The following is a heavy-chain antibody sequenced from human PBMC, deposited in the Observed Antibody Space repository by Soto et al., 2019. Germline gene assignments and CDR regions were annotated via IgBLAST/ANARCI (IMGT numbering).Heavy chain of an antibody. CDR1: GFTFSSYG. Sequence: GGSLRLSCAASGFTFSSYGMHWVRQAPGKGLEWVAVIWYDGSNKYYADSVKGRFTISRDNSKNTLYLQMSSLRSEDTAVYYCARERYYGSGSYYYYYYYGMDVWGQGTTVTVSS. D-gene: IGHD3-10*01. V-gene: IGHV3-33*01. CDR2: IWYDGSNK. CDR3: ARERYYGSGSYYYYYYYGMDV. J-gene: IGHJ6*02.